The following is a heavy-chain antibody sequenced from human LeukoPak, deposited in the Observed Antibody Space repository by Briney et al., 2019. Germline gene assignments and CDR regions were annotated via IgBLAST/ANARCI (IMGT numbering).Heavy chain of an antibody. CDR3: ARSTYYYDSSGYPSGYFQH. J-gene: IGHJ1*01. CDR1: GGSISSSSYY. CDR2: IYYSGST. Sequence: ASETLSLTCTVSGGSISSSSYYWGWIRQPPGKGLEWIGSIYYSGSTYYNPSLKSRVTISVDTSKNQFSLKLSSVTAADTAVYYCARSTYYYDSSGYPSGYFQHWGQGTLVTVSS. D-gene: IGHD3-22*01. V-gene: IGHV4-39*07.